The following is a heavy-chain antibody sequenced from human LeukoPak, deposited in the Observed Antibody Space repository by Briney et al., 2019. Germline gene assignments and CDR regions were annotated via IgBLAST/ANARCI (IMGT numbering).Heavy chain of an antibody. CDR3: AKDGSGLTYYFDY. D-gene: IGHD3-10*01. CDR2: ISYDGSNK. V-gene: IGHV3-30*18. CDR1: GFTFSSYG. Sequence: GGSLRLSCAASGFTFSSYGMHWVCQAPGKGLEWVAVISYDGSNKYYADSVKGRFTISRDNSKNTLYLQMNSLRAEDTAVYYCAKDGSGLTYYFDYWGQGTLVIVSS. J-gene: IGHJ4*02.